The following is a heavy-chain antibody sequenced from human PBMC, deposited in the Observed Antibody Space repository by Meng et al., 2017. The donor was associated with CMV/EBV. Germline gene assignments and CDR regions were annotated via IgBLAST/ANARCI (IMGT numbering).Heavy chain of an antibody. Sequence: SETLSLTCTVSGGSISSSSYYWGWIRQPPGKGLEWIGSIYYSGSTYYNPSLKSRVTISVDTSKNQFSLKLSSVTAADTAVYYCASLPNTAMVSWLDCWGQGTLVTVSS. D-gene: IGHD5-18*01. CDR3: ASLPNTAMVSWLDC. CDR1: GGSISSSSYY. CDR2: IYYSGST. J-gene: IGHJ4*02. V-gene: IGHV4-39*07.